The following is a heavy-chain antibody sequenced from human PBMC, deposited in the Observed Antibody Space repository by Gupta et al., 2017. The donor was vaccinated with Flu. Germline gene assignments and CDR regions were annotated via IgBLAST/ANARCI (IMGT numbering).Heavy chain of an antibody. CDR3: ARNRGWQQFDY. D-gene: IGHD5-24*01. CDR1: GFTFRSYW. V-gene: IGHV3-7*01. J-gene: IGHJ4*02. CDR2: IAADDSVK. Sequence: EEQLVESGGGLVQPGGSLRLSCVVSGFTFRSYWMDWVRQAPGKGLEWVANIAADDSVKNYADSVKGRFTISRDDAKNSLYRQMNSLRAEDTAVYYCARNRGWQQFDYWGQGALVTVSS.